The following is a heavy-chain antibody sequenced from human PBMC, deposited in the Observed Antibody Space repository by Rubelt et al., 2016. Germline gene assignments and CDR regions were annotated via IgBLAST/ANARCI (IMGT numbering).Heavy chain of an antibody. CDR1: GYTFTGFY. Sequence: GASVKVSCKPSGYTFTGFYIHWMRQAPGQGLEWMGLINTEDGGTIYAQKFRGRVTVTRDTSTSTVYFQLSRLRSEDTAVYYCARDQDFWSGPIMDVWGQGTTVTVSS. V-gene: IGHV1-46*01. D-gene: IGHD3-3*01. CDR2: INTEDGGT. J-gene: IGHJ6*02. CDR3: ARDQDFWSGPIMDV.